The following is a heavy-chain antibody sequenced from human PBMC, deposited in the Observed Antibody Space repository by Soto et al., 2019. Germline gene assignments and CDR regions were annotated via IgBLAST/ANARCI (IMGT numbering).Heavy chain of an antibody. CDR1: GGTFSSYT. D-gene: IGHD6-6*01. CDR3: SSPSMRPRPLPGYSFDY. J-gene: IGHJ4*02. V-gene: IGHV1-69*02. Sequence: QVQQVRSGAEVKKPGSSVKVPCKASGGTFSSYTISWVRQAPGQGLEWMARIIPIMNITNCAQKFQDRVTLPAHTSTNAACMELSSLTSDDPAVYYLSSPSMRPRPLPGYSFDYWGQGVLVTVSS. CDR2: IIPIMNIT.